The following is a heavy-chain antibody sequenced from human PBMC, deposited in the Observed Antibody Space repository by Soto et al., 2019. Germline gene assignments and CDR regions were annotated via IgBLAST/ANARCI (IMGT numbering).Heavy chain of an antibody. Sequence: SVKVSCKASGGTFSSYAISWVRQAPGQGLEWMGGIIPIFGTANYAQKFQGRVTITADESTSTAYMELSSLRSGDTAVYYCARSGTAMVLDAFDIWGQGTMVTVSS. CDR3: ARSGTAMVLDAFDI. D-gene: IGHD5-18*01. V-gene: IGHV1-69*13. J-gene: IGHJ3*02. CDR1: GGTFSSYA. CDR2: IIPIFGTA.